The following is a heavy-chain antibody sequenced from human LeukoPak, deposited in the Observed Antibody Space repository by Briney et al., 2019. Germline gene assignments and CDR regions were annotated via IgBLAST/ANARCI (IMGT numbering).Heavy chain of an antibody. D-gene: IGHD2-2*01. CDR2: ISGSGDST. V-gene: IGHV3-23*01. CDR1: GFTFSTYA. CDR3: ARDLAAIVVVPAAKGLPSGSPGLDY. Sequence: GGSLRLSCAASGFTFSTYAMSWVRQAPGKGLEWVSGISGSGDSTYYADSVKGRFTISRDNSWNTLYLQMNSLRAEDAAVYYCARDLAAIVVVPAAKGLPSGSPGLDYWGQGTLVTVSS. J-gene: IGHJ4*02.